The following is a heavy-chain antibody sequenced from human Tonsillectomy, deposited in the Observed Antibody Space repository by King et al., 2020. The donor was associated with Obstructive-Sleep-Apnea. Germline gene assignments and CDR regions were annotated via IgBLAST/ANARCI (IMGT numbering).Heavy chain of an antibody. CDR3: AKEPYDILTGYYEVNYFDY. CDR2: IRYDDSKE. Sequence: VQLVESGGGVVQPGGSLRLSCAASGFTFSNYGMHWVRQAPGKGLEWVAFIRYDDSKEYYSDSVKGRFTISRNNSKNTLYLQMNSLRAEDTAVYYCAKEPYDILTGYYEVNYFDYWGQGTLVIVSS. CDR1: GFTFSNYG. D-gene: IGHD3-9*01. V-gene: IGHV3-30*02. J-gene: IGHJ4*02.